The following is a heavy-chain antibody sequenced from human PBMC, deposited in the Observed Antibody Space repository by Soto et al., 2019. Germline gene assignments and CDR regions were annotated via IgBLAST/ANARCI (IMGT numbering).Heavy chain of an antibody. CDR1: GGTFSSYA. CDR2: IIPILGTA. V-gene: IGHV1-69*06. CDR3: ARMARRGGGSCYPH. D-gene: IGHD2-15*01. J-gene: IGHJ4*02. Sequence: QVQLVQSGAEVKKPGSSVKVSCKASGGTFSSYAISWVRQAPGQGLEWMGGIIPILGTANYAQKFQGRVTSTADKSTSTAYKELSSLRSEDTAVYYCARMARRGGGSCYPHWGQGTLVTVSS.